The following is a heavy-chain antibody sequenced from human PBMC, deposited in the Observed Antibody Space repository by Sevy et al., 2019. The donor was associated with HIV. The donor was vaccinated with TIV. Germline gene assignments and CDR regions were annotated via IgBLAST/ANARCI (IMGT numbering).Heavy chain of an antibody. CDR3: AKESVVTIFGVAPPGV. J-gene: IGHJ6*02. V-gene: IGHV3-23*01. Sequence: GGSLRLSCAASGFTFSSYAMSWVRQAPGKGLEWVSAISGSGGSTYYADSVKGRFTISRDNSKNTLYLQMNRLRAEDTDVYYCAKESVVTIFGVAPPGVWGQGTTVTVSS. D-gene: IGHD3-3*01. CDR2: ISGSGGST. CDR1: GFTFSSYA.